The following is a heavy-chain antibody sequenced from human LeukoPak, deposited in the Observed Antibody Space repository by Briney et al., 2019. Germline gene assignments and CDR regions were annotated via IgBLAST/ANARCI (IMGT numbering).Heavy chain of an antibody. CDR3: ARGYGDSSGWYVLDY. Sequence: GASVKVSCKASGYTFTSYAMHWVRQAPGQRLEWMGWINAGNGNTKYPQEFQGRVTITRDTSASTAYMELSSLRSEDTAAYYCARGYGDSSGWYVLDYWGQGTLVTVSS. J-gene: IGHJ4*02. CDR1: GYTFTSYA. D-gene: IGHD6-19*01. CDR2: INAGNGNT. V-gene: IGHV1-3*03.